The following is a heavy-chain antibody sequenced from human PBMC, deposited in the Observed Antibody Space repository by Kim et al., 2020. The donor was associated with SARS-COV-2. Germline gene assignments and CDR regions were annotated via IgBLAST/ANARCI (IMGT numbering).Heavy chain of an antibody. J-gene: IGHJ3*02. Sequence: LKSRVTISVDTSKTQFSLKLSSVTAADTAVYYCARDSPLSYSGSYRAFDIWGQGTMVTVSS. CDR3: ARDSPLSYSGSYRAFDI. D-gene: IGHD1-26*01. V-gene: IGHV4-31*02.